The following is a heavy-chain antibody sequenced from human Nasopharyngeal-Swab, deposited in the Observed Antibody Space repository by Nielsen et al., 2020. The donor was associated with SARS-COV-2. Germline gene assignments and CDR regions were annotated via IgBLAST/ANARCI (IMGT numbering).Heavy chain of an antibody. CDR2: IYSGGST. CDR3: ARGAHYYGSGSYYSPRYYYYYMDV. Sequence: WIRQPPGKGLEWVSVIYSGGSTYYADSVKGRFTISRHNSKNTLYLQMNSLRAEDTAVYYCARGAHYYGSGSYYSPRYYYYYMDVWGKGTTVTVSS. V-gene: IGHV3-53*04. J-gene: IGHJ6*03. D-gene: IGHD3-10*01.